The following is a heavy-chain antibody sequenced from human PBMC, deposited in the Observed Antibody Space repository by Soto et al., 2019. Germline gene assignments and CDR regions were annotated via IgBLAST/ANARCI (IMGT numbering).Heavy chain of an antibody. CDR3: ARDNWNGWFDP. J-gene: IGHJ5*02. Sequence: PPESLSLTYGISGHIVSGNTAAWNWIRQSPLRGLEWLGRTYYRSKCYNDYAVSVKSRITINPDTSKNQFSLQLNSVTPEDTAVYYCARDNWNGWFDPWGQGTLVTVS. CDR1: GHIVSGNTAA. CDR2: TYYRSKCYN. V-gene: IGHV6-1*01. D-gene: IGHD1-20*01.